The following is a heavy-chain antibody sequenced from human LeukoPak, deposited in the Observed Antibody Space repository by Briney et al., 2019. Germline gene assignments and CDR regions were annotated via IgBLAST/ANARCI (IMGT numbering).Heavy chain of an antibody. J-gene: IGHJ5*02. V-gene: IGHV4-59*01. CDR3: ARVAVTRNWFDP. CDR2: IYYSGSN. D-gene: IGHD4-17*01. Sequence: TETLSLTCTVAGGSISIYYWSWIRQPPGKGLECIGYIYYSGSNNYNPPLKSRLPIPADTSKNQSSLKLSSVTAADTAVYYCARVAVTRNWFDPWGQGTLVNVSS. CDR1: GGSISIYY.